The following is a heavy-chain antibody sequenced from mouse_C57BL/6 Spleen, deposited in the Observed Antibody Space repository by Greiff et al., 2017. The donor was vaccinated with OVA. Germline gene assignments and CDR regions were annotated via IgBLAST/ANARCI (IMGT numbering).Heavy chain of an antibody. CDR3: ARDQELFFAY. J-gene: IGHJ3*01. D-gene: IGHD1-3*01. CDR1: GYSITSGYY. V-gene: IGHV3-6*01. CDR2: ISYDGSN. Sequence: EVQLQQSGPGLVKPSQSLSLTCSVTGYSITSGYYWNWIRQFPGNKLEWMGYISYDGSNNYNPSLKNRISITRDTSKNQFFLKLNSVTTEDTATYYCARDQELFFAYWGQGTLVTVSA.